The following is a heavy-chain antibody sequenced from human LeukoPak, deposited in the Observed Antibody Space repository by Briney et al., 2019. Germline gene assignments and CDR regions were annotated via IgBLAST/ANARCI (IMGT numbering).Heavy chain of an antibody. J-gene: IGHJ3*02. Sequence: PSETLSLTCAVYGGSFSGYYWSWIRQPPGKGLEWIGEINHSGSTNYNPSLKSRITISVDMSKNQFSLKLSSVTAADTAVYYCARERSGSEIFARSFDIWGQGTMVTVSS. V-gene: IGHV4-34*01. CDR3: ARERSGSEIFARSFDI. CDR2: INHSGST. CDR1: GGSFSGYY. D-gene: IGHD3-3*01.